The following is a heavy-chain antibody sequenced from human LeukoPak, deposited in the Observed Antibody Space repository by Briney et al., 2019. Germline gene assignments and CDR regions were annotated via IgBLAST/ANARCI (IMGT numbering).Heavy chain of an antibody. CDR2: IYTSGST. V-gene: IGHV4-4*07. Sequence: SETLSLTXTVSGGSISSYYWSWIRQPAGKGLEWIGRIYTSGSTNYNPSLKSRVTMSVDTPKNQFFLKLSSVTAADTAVYYCARDGWIQLWLGAFDIWGQGTMVTVSS. J-gene: IGHJ3*02. D-gene: IGHD5-18*01. CDR1: GGSISSYY. CDR3: ARDGWIQLWLGAFDI.